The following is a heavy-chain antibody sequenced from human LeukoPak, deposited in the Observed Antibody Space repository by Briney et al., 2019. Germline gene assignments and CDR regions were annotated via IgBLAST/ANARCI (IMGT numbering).Heavy chain of an antibody. CDR2: IYYSGGT. J-gene: IGHJ4*02. Sequence: SQTLSLTCTVSGGSISSGDYYWSWIRQPPGKGLEWIGYIYYSGGTYYNPSLKSRVTISVDTSKNQFSLKLSSVTAADTAVYYCAREHHSRTYYDFWSGYTGGWYFDYWGQGTLVTVSS. CDR1: GGSISSGDYY. D-gene: IGHD3-3*01. CDR3: AREHHSRTYYDFWSGYTGGWYFDY. V-gene: IGHV4-30-4*08.